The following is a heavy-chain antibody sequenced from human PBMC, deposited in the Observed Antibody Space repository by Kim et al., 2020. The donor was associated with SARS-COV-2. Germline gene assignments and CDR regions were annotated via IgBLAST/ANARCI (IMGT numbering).Heavy chain of an antibody. J-gene: IGHJ6*02. V-gene: IGHV3-30*18. D-gene: IGHD2-21*02. CDR1: GFTFSTYG. CDR2: ISYDGSNK. CDR3: AKAPVAHCGGGDCYHFYYYGMDV. Sequence: GGSLRLSCAASGFTFSTYGMHWVRQAPGKGLEWVAVISYDGSNKYYADSVKGRFTISRDNSKNTLYLQMNSLRAEETAVYYCAKAPVAHCGGGDCYHFYYYGMDVWGQGTTVTVSS.